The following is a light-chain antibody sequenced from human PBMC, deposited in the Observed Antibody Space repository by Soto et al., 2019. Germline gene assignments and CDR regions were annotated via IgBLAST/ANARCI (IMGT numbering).Light chain of an antibody. CDR2: ENN. J-gene: IGLJ1*01. CDR1: SSNIGNNY. CDR3: GTWDSSLYV. Sequence: QSVLTQPPSVSAAPGQKVTISCSGSSSNIGNNYVSWYQQLPGTAPKLLIYENNKRPSGIPDRFSGSKSGTSATLGITGLQTGDEADYYCGTWDSSLYVFGTGTKVTVL. V-gene: IGLV1-51*02.